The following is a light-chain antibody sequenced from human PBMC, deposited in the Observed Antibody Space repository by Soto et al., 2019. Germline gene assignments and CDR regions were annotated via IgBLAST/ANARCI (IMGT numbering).Light chain of an antibody. Sequence: DIQMTQSPSTLSGSVGDRVTITCRASQSVSNSLAWYQQKPGKAPDLLIYDASTLESGVPSRFSGSGSGTEFTLTISSLQPDDFATYYCQQYNSYLYTFGQGTRLEIK. CDR3: QQYNSYLYT. CDR2: DAS. J-gene: IGKJ5*01. V-gene: IGKV1-5*01. CDR1: QSVSNS.